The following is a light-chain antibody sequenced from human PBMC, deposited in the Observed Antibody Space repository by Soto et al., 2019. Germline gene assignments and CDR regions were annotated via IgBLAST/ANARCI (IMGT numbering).Light chain of an antibody. V-gene: IGKV3-20*01. CDR3: QQYSWT. Sequence: EIVLTQSPGTLSLSPGERATLSCRASQSISTHFFAWYQQKPGQAPRLLIYGAFYRATGIPDRFSGSGSGTDFTLIISRLEPEDFAVYYCQQYSWTFGQGTKVEMK. CDR1: QSISTHF. CDR2: GAF. J-gene: IGKJ1*01.